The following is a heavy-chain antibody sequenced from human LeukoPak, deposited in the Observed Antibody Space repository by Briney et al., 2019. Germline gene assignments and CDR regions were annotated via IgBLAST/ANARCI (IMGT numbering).Heavy chain of an antibody. CDR2: INHSGST. CDR1: GGSFSGYY. Sequence: SETLSLTCAVYGGSFSGYYWSWIRQPPGKGLEWIGEINHSGSTNYNLSLKSRVTISVDTSKNQFSLKLSSVTAADTAVYYCARGISSWYHWFDPWGQGTLVTVSS. D-gene: IGHD6-13*01. V-gene: IGHV4-34*01. CDR3: ARGISSWYHWFDP. J-gene: IGHJ5*02.